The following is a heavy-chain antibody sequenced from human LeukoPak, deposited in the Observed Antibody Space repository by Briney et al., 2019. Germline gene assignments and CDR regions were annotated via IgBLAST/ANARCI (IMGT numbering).Heavy chain of an antibody. Sequence: GGSLRLSCAASGFTFSSYGMHWVRQAPGKGLEWVAVIWYDGSDKYYADSVKGRFTISRDNSKNTLYLQMNSLRAEDTAVYYCAYGGKSDRFDYWGQGTLVTVSS. CDR3: AYGGKSDRFDY. J-gene: IGHJ4*02. CDR1: GFTFSSYG. CDR2: IWYDGSDK. D-gene: IGHD4-23*01. V-gene: IGHV3-33*01.